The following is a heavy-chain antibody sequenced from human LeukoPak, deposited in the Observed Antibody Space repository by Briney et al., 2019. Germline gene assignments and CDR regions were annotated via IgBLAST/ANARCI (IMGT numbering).Heavy chain of an antibody. CDR3: VRDKDWAFDY. Sequence: PGGSLRLSCAASGFTFSSYSMNWVRQAPGKGLEWVSYISSSSSTIDYADSVKGRFTISRDKAKNSLYLQMNSLRAEDTAVYYCVRDKDWAFDYWGQGTLIAVSS. CDR2: ISSSSSTI. D-gene: IGHD3-9*01. J-gene: IGHJ4*02. V-gene: IGHV3-48*01. CDR1: GFTFSSYS.